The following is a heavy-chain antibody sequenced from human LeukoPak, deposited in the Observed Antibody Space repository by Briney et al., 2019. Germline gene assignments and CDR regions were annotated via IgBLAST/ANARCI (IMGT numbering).Heavy chain of an antibody. D-gene: IGHD3-22*01. CDR3: ARARPGLLPHLTSYFDY. J-gene: IGHJ4*02. CDR2: IIPIFGTA. Sequence: SVKVSCKASGGTFSSYAISWVRQAPGQGLEWMGGIIPIFGTANYAQKFQGRVTITADESTSTAYMELSSLRSEDTAVYYCARARPGLLPHLTSYFDYWGQGTLVTVSS. V-gene: IGHV1-69*13. CDR1: GGTFSSYA.